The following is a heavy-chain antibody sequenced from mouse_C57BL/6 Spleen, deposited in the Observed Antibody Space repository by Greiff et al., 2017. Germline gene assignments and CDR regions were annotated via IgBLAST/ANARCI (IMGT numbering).Heavy chain of an antibody. CDR3: TRSNDGYNGY. CDR2: IEPETGGP. D-gene: IGHD2-3*01. Sequence: VQLQQSGAELVRPGASVTLSCKASGYTFTDYEMHWVKQTPVHGLEWIGAIEPETGGPAYNQKFKGKAILTADKASITAYMELRSLTSEDSSVYYCTRSNDGYNGYWGQGTTLTVSS. J-gene: IGHJ2*01. V-gene: IGHV1-15*01. CDR1: GYTFTDYE.